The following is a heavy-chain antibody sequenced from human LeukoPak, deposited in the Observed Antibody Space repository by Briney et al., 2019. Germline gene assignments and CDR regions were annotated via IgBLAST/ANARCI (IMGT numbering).Heavy chain of an antibody. J-gene: IGHJ5*02. V-gene: IGHV4-4*07. D-gene: IGHD1-26*01. Sequence: SETLSLTCTVSGGSISSYYWSWVRQPAGKGLEWVGRIYTSGSTNYNPSLKSRVTMSVDTSKNQFSLKLSSVTAADTAVYYCARDLVGATEYWFDPWGQGTLVTVSS. CDR1: GGSISSYY. CDR3: ARDLVGATEYWFDP. CDR2: IYTSGST.